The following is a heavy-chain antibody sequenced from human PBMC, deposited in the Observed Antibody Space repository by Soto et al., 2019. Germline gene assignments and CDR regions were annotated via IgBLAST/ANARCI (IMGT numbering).Heavy chain of an antibody. J-gene: IGHJ4*02. D-gene: IGHD6-13*01. CDR3: ARGGLKYSSSWYPSPPFDY. Sequence: PSETLSLTCAVYGGSFSGYYWSWIRQPPGKGLEWIGEINHSGSTNYNPSLKSRVTISVDTSKNQFSLKLSSVTAADTAVYYCARGGLKYSSSWYPSPPFDYWGQGTLVTVSS. CDR1: GGSFSGYY. CDR2: INHSGST. V-gene: IGHV4-34*01.